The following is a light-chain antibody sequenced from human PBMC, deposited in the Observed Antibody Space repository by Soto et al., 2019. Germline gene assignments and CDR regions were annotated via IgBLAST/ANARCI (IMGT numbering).Light chain of an antibody. CDR3: CSYAGSSTYV. Sequence: QSALTQPASVSGSPGQSITISCTGTNSDVGSYNLVSWYQQRPGKAPKLIISGGSKWPSGISIRFSGSKSGNAASLTISRLQAEDEADYYCCSYAGSSTYVFGTWTKVTVL. CDR1: NSDVGSYNL. CDR2: GGS. V-gene: IGLV2-23*01. J-gene: IGLJ1*01.